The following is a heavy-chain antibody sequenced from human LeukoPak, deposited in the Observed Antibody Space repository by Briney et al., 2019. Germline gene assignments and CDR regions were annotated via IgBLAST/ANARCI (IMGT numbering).Heavy chain of an antibody. V-gene: IGHV3-7*04. CDR2: IKEDGSEK. CDR3: ARGQEQLNL. CDR1: GFSFSNYW. D-gene: IGHD6-19*01. Sequence: PGGSLRLSCEGSGFSFSNYWMSWVRQAPGKGLEWVANIKEDGSEKNYVDSVKGRFTISRDNAKNSLYLQTNSLRGEDTAVYYCARGQEQLNLWGQGTMVTVSS. J-gene: IGHJ3*01.